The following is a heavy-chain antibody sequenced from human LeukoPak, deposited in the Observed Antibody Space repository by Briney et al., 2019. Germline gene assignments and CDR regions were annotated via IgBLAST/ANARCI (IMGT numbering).Heavy chain of an antibody. D-gene: IGHD6-19*01. CDR1: GDSISAGNYY. CDR3: ARNVGSEGYSSGWYDY. V-gene: IGHV4-61*02. J-gene: IGHJ4*02. Sequence: SQTLSLTCTVSGDSISAGNYYWSWIRQPAGKGLEWVGRAYDTGSTWHSPSLKNRVTISIDTSRNQFSLTLNSVTAADTAVYFCARNVGSEGYSSGWYDYWGPGILVTVSS. CDR2: AYDTGST.